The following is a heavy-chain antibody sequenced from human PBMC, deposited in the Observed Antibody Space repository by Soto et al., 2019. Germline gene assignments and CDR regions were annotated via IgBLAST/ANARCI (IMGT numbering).Heavy chain of an antibody. CDR2: ISSSVSTI. V-gene: IGHV3-48*03. CDR3: ARVTTDDY. CDR1: GVTFSSYE. Sequence: EVQLVESGGGLVQPGGSLRLSCAASGVTFSSYEMNWVRQAPGKGLEWVSYISSSVSTIYYADSVKGRFTISSDNAKNALYLQMKSLRAEDTAVYYCARVTTDDYWGQGTLVTVSS. D-gene: IGHD4-17*01. J-gene: IGHJ4*02.